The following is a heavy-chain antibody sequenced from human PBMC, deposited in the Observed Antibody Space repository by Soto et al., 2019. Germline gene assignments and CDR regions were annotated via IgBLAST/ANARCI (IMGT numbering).Heavy chain of an antibody. CDR2: IYYSGST. D-gene: IGHD2-21*01. J-gene: IGHJ4*02. Sequence: PSWTLSLTSALSGGSINSGGDAGTWKRQHPGKGLEWIGYIYYSGSTYYNPSLKSRVTISVDTSKNQFSLKLSSVTAADTAVYNRARLSIPGGNSVLDFLGQGPLAPVSS. CDR1: GGSINSGGDA. CDR3: ARLSIPGGNSVLDF. V-gene: IGHV4-31*11.